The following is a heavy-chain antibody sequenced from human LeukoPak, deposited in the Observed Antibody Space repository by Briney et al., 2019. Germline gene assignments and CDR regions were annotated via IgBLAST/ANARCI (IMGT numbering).Heavy chain of an antibody. CDR3: ARARNSGWYGAFDY. V-gene: IGHV3-7*01. CDR1: GFTSDSYW. J-gene: IGHJ4*02. D-gene: IGHD6-19*01. Sequence: GGSLRLSCAAPGFTSDSYWMSWVRQAPGKGLEWVANINQDASEKYYVDSVKGRFTISRDNAKNSLCLQINSLRDEDTAVYYCARARNSGWYGAFDYWGQGTLVTVSS. CDR2: INQDASEK.